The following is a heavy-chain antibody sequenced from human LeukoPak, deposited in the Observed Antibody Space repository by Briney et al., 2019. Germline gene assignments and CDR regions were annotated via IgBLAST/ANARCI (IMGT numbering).Heavy chain of an antibody. J-gene: IGHJ4*02. CDR2: IYYSGST. CDR1: GGSISSSSYY. V-gene: IGHV4-39*01. CDR3: ARVRTIVTTTFDY. Sequence: PSETLSLTCTVSGGSISSSSYYWGWIRQPPGKGLEWIGRIYYSGSTYYNPSLKSRVTISVDTSKNQFSLKLSSVTAADTAVYYCARVRTIVTTTFDYWGQGTLVTVSS. D-gene: IGHD4-17*01.